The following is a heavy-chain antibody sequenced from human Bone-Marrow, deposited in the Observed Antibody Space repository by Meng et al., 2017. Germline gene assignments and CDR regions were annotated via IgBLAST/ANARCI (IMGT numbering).Heavy chain of an antibody. CDR1: GFTVSSNY. D-gene: IGHD6-25*01. Sequence: EVQLVESGGGLVQPGGSLRLSCAASGFTVSSNYMSWVRQAPGKGLVWVSHINSDGSITGYADSVKGRFTISRDNAKNTLFLQMSSLRAEDTAVYYCARAPGIAAAAWGQGALVTVSS. J-gene: IGHJ4*02. CDR2: INSDGSIT. CDR3: ARAPGIAAAA. V-gene: IGHV3-74*02.